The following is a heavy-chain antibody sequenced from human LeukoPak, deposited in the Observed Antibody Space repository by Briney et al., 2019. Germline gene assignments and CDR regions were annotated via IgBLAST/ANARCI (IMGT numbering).Heavy chain of an antibody. D-gene: IGHD3-10*01. V-gene: IGHV1-24*01. CDR1: GYTLTELS. CDR2: FDPEDGET. CDR3: ARITMVRGVLYNPMGAFDI. J-gene: IGHJ3*02. Sequence: ASVKVSCKVSGYTLTELSMHWVRQAPGKGLEWMGGFDPEDGETIYAQKFQGRVTITADESTSTAYMELSSLRSEDTAVYYCARITMVRGVLYNPMGAFDIWGQGTMVTVSS.